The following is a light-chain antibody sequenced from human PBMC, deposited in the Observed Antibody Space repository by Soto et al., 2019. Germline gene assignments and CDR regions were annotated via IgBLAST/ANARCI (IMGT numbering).Light chain of an antibody. CDR3: SSYTNSDTYF. CDR2: DVT. V-gene: IGLV2-14*03. Sequence: QSVLTQPASVSGSPGQSITISCTGTSSDVGAYNYVSWYQQYPGKAPKLILYDVTHRPSGVSYRFSGSKSDNTASLTISGLQPEDEADYYCSSYTNSDTYFVGTGTKVTV. J-gene: IGLJ1*01. CDR1: SSDVGAYNY.